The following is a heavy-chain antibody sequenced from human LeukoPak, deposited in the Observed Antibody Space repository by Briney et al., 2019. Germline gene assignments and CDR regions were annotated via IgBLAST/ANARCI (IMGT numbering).Heavy chain of an antibody. CDR1: GDSVSSNSAT. J-gene: IGHJ5*02. CDR3: ARSIATPSTNWFDP. Sequence: SQTLSLTCAISGDSVSSNSATWNWIRQSPSRGLEWLGRTYYRSKWYNHYAVSVKSRITINPDTSKNQFSLQLNSVTPDDTAVYYCARSIATPSTNWFDPWGQGTLVTVSS. V-gene: IGHV6-1*01. D-gene: IGHD6-6*01. CDR2: TYYRSKWYN.